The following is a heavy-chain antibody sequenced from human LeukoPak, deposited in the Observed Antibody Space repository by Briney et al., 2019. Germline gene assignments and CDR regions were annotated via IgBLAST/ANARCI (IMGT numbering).Heavy chain of an antibody. Sequence: GGFLRLSCAASGFIFSSYGMHWVRQAPGKGLEWVAVIWHDGSNKYYADPAKGRFTISRDNSKNTLYLQMNSLRAEDTAVYFCGRDRSSSSSAIDYWGQGTLVPASS. CDR2: IWHDGSNK. CDR1: GFIFSSYG. V-gene: IGHV3-33*01. J-gene: IGHJ4*02. CDR3: GRDRSSSSSAIDY. D-gene: IGHD6-6*01.